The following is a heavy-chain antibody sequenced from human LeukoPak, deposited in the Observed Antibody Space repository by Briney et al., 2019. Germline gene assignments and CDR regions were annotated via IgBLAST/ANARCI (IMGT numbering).Heavy chain of an antibody. CDR2: INSDGSST. J-gene: IGHJ4*02. CDR3: AKALRFTSRHGFDY. Sequence: PGGSLRLSCAASGFTVSSNYMSWVRQAPGKGLVWVSRINSDGSSTSYADSVKGRFTISRDNAKNTLYLQMNSLRAEDTAVYYCAKALRFTSRHGFDYWGQGTLVTVSS. V-gene: IGHV3-74*01. CDR1: GFTVSSNY. D-gene: IGHD2-2*01.